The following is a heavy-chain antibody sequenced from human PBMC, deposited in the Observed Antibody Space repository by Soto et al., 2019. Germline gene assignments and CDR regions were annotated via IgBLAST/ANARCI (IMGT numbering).Heavy chain of an antibody. D-gene: IGHD1-1*01. Sequence: QVHLVQAGAEVKKPGASVKVSCKGSGYAFTTYGITWVRQAPGQGLEGMGWISAHNGNTNYAQKLQGRGTVTRDTSTSTAYMARRSLRSDDTAVYYCARGRYGDYWGQGALVPVS. J-gene: IGHJ4*02. CDR2: ISAHNGNT. V-gene: IGHV1-18*01. CDR3: ARGRYGDY. CDR1: GYAFTTYG.